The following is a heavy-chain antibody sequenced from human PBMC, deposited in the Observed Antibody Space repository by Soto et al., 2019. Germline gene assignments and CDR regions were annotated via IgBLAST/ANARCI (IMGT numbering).Heavy chain of an antibody. CDR3: AKQRAGYGSGSDTFYFDF. D-gene: IGHD3-10*01. CDR1: GFTFSTYA. V-gene: IGHV3-23*01. CDR2: LSGSGGTT. Sequence: EEQLLVSGGGLVQPGGSLRLSCSTSGFTFSTYAMNWVRQAPGQGLEWVSALSGSGGTTYYADSVRGRFTISRDNSKNTLFLQVSSVRAEDTALYYCAKQRAGYGSGSDTFYFDFWGQGTLVTVSS. J-gene: IGHJ4*02.